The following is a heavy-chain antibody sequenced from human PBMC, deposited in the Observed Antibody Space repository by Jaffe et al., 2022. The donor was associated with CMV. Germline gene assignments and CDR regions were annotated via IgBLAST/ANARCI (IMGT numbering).Heavy chain of an antibody. CDR2: ISTSGTRT. J-gene: IGHJ3*02. Sequence: EVQLVESGGGLVQPGGSLRLSCSVSGFTFSSYSMYWVRQAPGKGLEYVSAISTSGTRTFYADSVKDRFTISRDNSKNTLYLQMSNLRTEDTAVYYCVKGITMVRGVVKYDVFDIWGQGTMVTVSS. CDR1: GFTFSSYS. V-gene: IGHV3-64D*06. CDR3: VKGITMVRGVVKYDVFDI. D-gene: IGHD3-10*01.